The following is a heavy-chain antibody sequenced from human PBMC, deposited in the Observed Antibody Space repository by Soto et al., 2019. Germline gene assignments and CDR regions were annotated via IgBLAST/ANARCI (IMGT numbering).Heavy chain of an antibody. CDR1: GHTLIELS. J-gene: IGHJ4*02. CDR3: ATGRYFGSGSFDY. CDR2: VDPEDGEI. D-gene: IGHD3-9*01. Sequence: QVQLVQSGAEVKKPGASVKVSCKVSGHTLIELSIYWVRQAPGKGLEWMGGVDPEDGEIIYAQKFQGRVTMPEDTSTDTAYMELSSLKSEDTAVYYCATGRYFGSGSFDYWGQGTLITVSS. V-gene: IGHV1-24*01.